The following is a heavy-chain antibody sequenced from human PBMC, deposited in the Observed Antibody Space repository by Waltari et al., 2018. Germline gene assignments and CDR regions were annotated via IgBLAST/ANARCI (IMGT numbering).Heavy chain of an antibody. CDR3: ARGLDYDSSPTPYYFDY. Sequence: QVQLQQWGAGLLKPSETLSLTCAVYGGSFSGYYWSWIRQPPGKGLEWIGEINHSGSTNYNPSLKSRVTISVDTSKNQFSLKLSSVTAADTAVYYCARGLDYDSSPTPYYFDYWGQGTLVTVSS. D-gene: IGHD3-22*01. CDR1: GGSFSGYY. V-gene: IGHV4-34*01. J-gene: IGHJ4*02. CDR2: INHSGST.